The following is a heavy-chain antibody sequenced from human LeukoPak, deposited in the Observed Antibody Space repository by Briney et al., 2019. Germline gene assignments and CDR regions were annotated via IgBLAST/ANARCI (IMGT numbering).Heavy chain of an antibody. Sequence: PGGSLRLSCAASGFTVSSNYMGWVRQAPGKGLEWVSTLYSGGSTQYTDSVKVRFTISRDTSKNTLYLQMNNLGAEDTAVYYCVRQIEMGSYPFDSWGQGTLVTVSS. D-gene: IGHD1-26*01. CDR3: VRQIEMGSYPFDS. J-gene: IGHJ4*02. CDR2: LYSGGST. V-gene: IGHV3-53*01. CDR1: GFTVSSNY.